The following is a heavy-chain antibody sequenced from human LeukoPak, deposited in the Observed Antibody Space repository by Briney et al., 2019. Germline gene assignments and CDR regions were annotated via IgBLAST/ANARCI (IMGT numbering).Heavy chain of an antibody. J-gene: IGHJ3*02. CDR2: IGSSSTYI. Sequence: GGSLRLSCEASGFTFSSYTMNWVRQAPGKGLEWVSCIGSSSTYIYYADSVKGRFTISRDNAKNSLYLQMNSLRNEDTAVYYCASADCSSSSCRIDAFDMWGQGTMVTVSS. V-gene: IGHV3-21*01. CDR3: ASADCSSSSCRIDAFDM. CDR1: GFTFSSYT. D-gene: IGHD2-2*01.